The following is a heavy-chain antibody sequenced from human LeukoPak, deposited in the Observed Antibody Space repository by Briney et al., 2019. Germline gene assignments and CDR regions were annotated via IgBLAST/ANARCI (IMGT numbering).Heavy chain of an antibody. CDR1: GFIFRDYA. CDR2: ISDNGGGP. V-gene: IGHV3-23*01. CDR3: AKEIGRLGVPLYDY. J-gene: IGHJ4*02. D-gene: IGHD3/OR15-3a*01. Sequence: QPGGSLRLSCVVSGFIFRDYAMSWVRQAPGEELEWVADISDNGGGPYYADSLKGRFTISRDNSKNILYLQMNSLRAEDTAVYYCAKEIGRLGVPLYDYWGRGTLVTASS.